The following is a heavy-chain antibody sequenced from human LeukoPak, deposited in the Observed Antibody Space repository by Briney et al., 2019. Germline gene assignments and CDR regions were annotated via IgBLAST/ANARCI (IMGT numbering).Heavy chain of an antibody. D-gene: IGHD6-13*01. V-gene: IGHV1-46*01. CDR3: ARDIKAAGTGY. J-gene: IGHJ4*02. CDR1: GYTFTSYY. CDR2: INPSGGST. Sequence: GASVKVSCKASGYTFTSYYMHWVRQAPGQGLEWMGIINPSGGSTSYAQKFQGRVTMTTDTSTSTAYMELRSLRSDDTAVYYCARDIKAAGTGYWGQGTLVTVSS.